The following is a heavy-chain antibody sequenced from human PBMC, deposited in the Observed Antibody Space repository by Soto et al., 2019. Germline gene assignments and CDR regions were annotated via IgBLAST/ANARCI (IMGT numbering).Heavy chain of an antibody. J-gene: IGHJ6*02. CDR3: GRGPSPRAPAGGTPYYYAMDV. V-gene: IGHV1-8*02. CDR1: GYDFTADD. CDR2: MNPINGDT. Sequence: ASVKVSCKASGYDFTADDINWVRQASGQGLEWMGWMNPINGDTGSARRFQGRVSMTRNTATATAYLELTSLRSDDSAVYFCGRGPSPRAPAGGTPYYYAMDVWGQGTTVTVSS. D-gene: IGHD2-2*01.